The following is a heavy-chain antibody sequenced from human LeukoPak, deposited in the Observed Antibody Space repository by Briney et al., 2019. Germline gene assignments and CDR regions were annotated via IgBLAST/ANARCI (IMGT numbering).Heavy chain of an antibody. Sequence: PSETLSLTCTVSGGSISSSSYYWGWIRQPPGKGLEWIGSIYYSGSTYYNPSLKSRVTISVDTSKNQFSLKLSSVTAADTAVYYCARGDYDSSGYDAFDIWGQGTMVTVSS. CDR1: GGSISSSSYY. CDR2: IYYSGST. D-gene: IGHD3-22*01. V-gene: IGHV4-39*07. J-gene: IGHJ3*02. CDR3: ARGDYDSSGYDAFDI.